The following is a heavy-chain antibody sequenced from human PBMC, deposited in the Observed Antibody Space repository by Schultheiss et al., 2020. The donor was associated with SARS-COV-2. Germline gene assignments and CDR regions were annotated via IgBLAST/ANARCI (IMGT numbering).Heavy chain of an antibody. Sequence: SETLSLTCTVSGGSISSGGYYWSWIRQHPGKGLEWIGYIYYSGSTYYNPSLKSRVTISVDTSKNQFSLKLSSVTAADTAVYYCASRSADYGSGSYSNYWGQGTLVTVSS. V-gene: IGHV4-31*03. J-gene: IGHJ4*02. CDR3: ASRSADYGSGSYSNY. CDR2: IYYSGST. CDR1: GGSISSGGYY. D-gene: IGHD3-10*01.